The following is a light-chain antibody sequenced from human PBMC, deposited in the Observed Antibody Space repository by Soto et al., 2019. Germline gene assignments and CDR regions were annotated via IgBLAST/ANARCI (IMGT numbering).Light chain of an antibody. J-gene: IGLJ2*01. CDR2: SNN. Sequence: QSVLTQPPSASGTPGQRVTISCSGSSSNIGSNNVNWYQQLPGTAPTLLIYSNNQRPSGVPDRFSGSKSGTSASLAVNGLQSEDEANYYCCSYAGSYTDVVFGGGTKVTVL. CDR1: SSNIGSNN. V-gene: IGLV1-44*01. CDR3: CSYAGSYTDVV.